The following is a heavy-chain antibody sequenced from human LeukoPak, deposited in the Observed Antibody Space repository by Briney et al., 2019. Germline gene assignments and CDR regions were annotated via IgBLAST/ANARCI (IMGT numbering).Heavy chain of an antibody. V-gene: IGHV4-31*03. CDR2: IYYSGST. Sequence: SETLSLTCTVSGGSISSGGYYWSWIRQHPGKGLEWIGYIYYSGSTYYNPSLKSRVTISVDTSKNQFSLKLSSVTAAATAVYYCAREWVVPAAIHNGTERNWFDPWGQGTLVTVSS. CDR3: AREWVVPAAIHNGTERNWFDP. J-gene: IGHJ5*02. D-gene: IGHD2-2*02. CDR1: GGSISSGGYY.